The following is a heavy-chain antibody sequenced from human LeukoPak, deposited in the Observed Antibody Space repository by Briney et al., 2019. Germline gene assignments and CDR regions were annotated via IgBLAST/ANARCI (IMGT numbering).Heavy chain of an antibody. Sequence: AASVTVSCKASGYTLTSYGISWVRQAPGHGREWMGWISAYIGNTNYAQKLQGRVTMTTDTSTSTAYMSLGSLSSDDTAVYYCARVGIGYCSGGSCPRWFDPWGQGTLVTVSS. CDR3: ARVGIGYCSGGSCPRWFDP. CDR2: ISAYIGNT. V-gene: IGHV1-18*01. J-gene: IGHJ5*02. D-gene: IGHD2-15*01. CDR1: GYTLTSYG.